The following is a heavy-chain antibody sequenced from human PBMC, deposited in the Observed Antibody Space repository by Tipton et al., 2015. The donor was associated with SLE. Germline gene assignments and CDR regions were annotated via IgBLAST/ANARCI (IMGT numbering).Heavy chain of an antibody. V-gene: IGHV1-18*01. CDR1: GFTFTSYG. CDR2: ISAYNGNT. CDR3: AIAVAGTLFFDY. J-gene: IGHJ4*02. D-gene: IGHD6-19*01. Sequence: QLVQSGTEVKKPGASVKVSCKASGFTFTSYGISWVRQAPGQGLEWMGWISAYNGNTDYAQKLQGRVTMTTDTSTSTAYMELRSLRSEDTAVYYCAIAVAGTLFFDYWGQGALVTVSS.